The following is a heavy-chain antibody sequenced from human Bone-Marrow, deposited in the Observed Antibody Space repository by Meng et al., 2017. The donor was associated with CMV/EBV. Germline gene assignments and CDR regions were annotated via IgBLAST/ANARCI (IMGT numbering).Heavy chain of an antibody. V-gene: IGHV4-39*07. CDR3: ARGHQLLPAY. CDR2: IYHSGST. D-gene: IGHD2-2*01. J-gene: IGHJ4*02. Sequence: GSLRLSCTVSGGSISSSSYYWGWVRQPPGKGLEWIGSIYHSGSTYYNPSLKSRVTISVDTSKNQFSLKLSSVTAADTAVYYCARGHQLLPAYWGQGTLVNVSS. CDR1: GGSISSSSYY.